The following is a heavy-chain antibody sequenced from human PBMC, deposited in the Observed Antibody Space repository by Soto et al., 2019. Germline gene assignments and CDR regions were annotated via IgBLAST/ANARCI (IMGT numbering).Heavy chain of an antibody. D-gene: IGHD1-7*01. CDR1: GFTFDDYA. Sequence: EVQLVESGGLVQPGRSLRLSCAASGFTFDDYAMHWVRQAPGKGLEWVSGISWNSGSIGYADSVKGRFTISRDNAKNSLYLQMNSLRAEDTALYYCATLELPDYWGQGTLVTVSS. CDR3: ATLELPDY. V-gene: IGHV3-9*01. CDR2: ISWNSGSI. J-gene: IGHJ4*02.